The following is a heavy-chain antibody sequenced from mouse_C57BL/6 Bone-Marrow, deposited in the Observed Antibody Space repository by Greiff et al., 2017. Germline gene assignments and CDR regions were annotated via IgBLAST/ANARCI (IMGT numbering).Heavy chain of an antibody. CDR3: ARDGYYVGAMDY. J-gene: IGHJ4*01. CDR1: GYTFTSYW. Sequence: QVQLQQPGAELVKPGASVKLSCKASGYTFTSYWMHWVKQRPGQGLEWIGMIHPNSGSTNYNEKFKSKATLTVDKSSSTAYMQLSSLTSEDSAVYYCARDGYYVGAMDYWGQGTSVTVSS. D-gene: IGHD2-3*01. V-gene: IGHV1-64*01. CDR2: IHPNSGST.